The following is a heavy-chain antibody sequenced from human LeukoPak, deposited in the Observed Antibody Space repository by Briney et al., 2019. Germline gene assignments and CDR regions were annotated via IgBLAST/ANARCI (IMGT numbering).Heavy chain of an antibody. D-gene: IGHD2-2*01. CDR1: GGSFSGYY. J-gene: IGHJ6*02. CDR3: ARTSYCSSTSCHRKPYYYGMDV. Sequence: SETLSLTCAVYGGSFSGYYWSWIRQPPGKGLEWIGEINHSGSTNYNPSLKSRVTISVDTSKNQFSLKLSSVTAADTAVYYCARTSYCSSTSCHRKPYYYGMDVWGQGTTVTVSS. V-gene: IGHV4-34*01. CDR2: INHSGST.